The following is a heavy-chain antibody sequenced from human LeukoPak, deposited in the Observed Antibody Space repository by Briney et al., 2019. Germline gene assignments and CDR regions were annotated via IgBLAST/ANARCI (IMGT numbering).Heavy chain of an antibody. CDR3: ARGGQLWFGELFNYYYYMDV. CDR2: ISAYNGNT. J-gene: IGHJ6*03. D-gene: IGHD3-10*01. V-gene: IGHV1-18*01. Sequence: ASVKVSCKASGNTFTNNGISWVRQAPGQGLEWMGWISAYNGNTNYAQKLQGRVTMTTDTSTSTAYMELRSLRSDDTAVYYCARGGQLWFGELFNYYYYMDVWGKGTTVTVSS. CDR1: GNTFTNNG.